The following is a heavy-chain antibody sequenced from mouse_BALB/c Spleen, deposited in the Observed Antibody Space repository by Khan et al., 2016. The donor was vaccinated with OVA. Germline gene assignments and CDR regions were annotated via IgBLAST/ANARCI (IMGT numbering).Heavy chain of an antibody. D-gene: IGHD2-4*01. Sequence: EVELVESGGDLVKPGGSLKLSCAASGFTFSSYGMSWFRQPLDKRLEWVATISSGGHYTYFPASVRGRFTISRDNAKNNLSLQMSSLKSEDTAMNYGARSITTTKGYYYAMDYWGQGTSVTVSS. V-gene: IGHV5-6*01. CDR1: GFTFSSYG. J-gene: IGHJ4*01. CDR2: ISSGGHYT. CDR3: ARSITTTKGYYYAMDY.